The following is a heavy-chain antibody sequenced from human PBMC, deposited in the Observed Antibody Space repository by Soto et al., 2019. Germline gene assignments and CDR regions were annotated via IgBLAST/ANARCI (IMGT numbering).Heavy chain of an antibody. CDR3: ARPNLAYCGGDCYSYWFDP. V-gene: IGHV1-69*13. J-gene: IGHJ5*02. CDR2: IIPIFGTA. CDR1: GGTFSSYA. D-gene: IGHD2-21*02. Sequence: SVKVSCKASGGTFSSYAISWVRQAPGQGLEWMGGIIPIFGTANYAQKFQGRVTITADESTSTAYMELSSLRSEDTAVYYCARPNLAYCGGDCYSYWFDPWGQGTLVTVSS.